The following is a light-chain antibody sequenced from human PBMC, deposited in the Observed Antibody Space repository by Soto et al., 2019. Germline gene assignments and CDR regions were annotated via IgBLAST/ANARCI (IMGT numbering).Light chain of an antibody. CDR2: EGT. CDR3: CSFAVGAALV. J-gene: IGLJ2*01. CDR1: SSNVGTYDL. V-gene: IGLV2-23*01. Sequence: QSALTQPASVSASPGQSITISCTGTSSNVGTYDLVSWYQHHPDKAPKLIIYEGTKRPSGISSRFSGSKSGNTAYLTISGLQAEDDADYYCCSFAVGAALVFGGGTKVTVL.